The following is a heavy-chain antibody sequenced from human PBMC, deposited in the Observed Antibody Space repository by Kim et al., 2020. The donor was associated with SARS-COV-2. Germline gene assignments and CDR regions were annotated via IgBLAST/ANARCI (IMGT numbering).Heavy chain of an antibody. V-gene: IGHV3-23*01. D-gene: IGHD4-17*01. CDR3: AKNQMTTVTTEDY. CDR2: ISGSGGST. Sequence: GGSLRLSCAASGFTFSSYAMSWVRQAPGSGLEWVSGISGSGGSTYYADSVKGRFTVSRDKFKNTLYLQMNSLRAEDTAVYYCAKNQMTTVTTEDYWGQGTLVTVSS. CDR1: GFTFSSYA. J-gene: IGHJ4*02.